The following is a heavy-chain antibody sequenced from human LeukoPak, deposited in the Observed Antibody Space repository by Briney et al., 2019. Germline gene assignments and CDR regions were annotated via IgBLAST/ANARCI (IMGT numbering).Heavy chain of an antibody. Sequence: ASVKVSCKTSGYTFTDDYLHWVRQAPGQGLECRGWINPNSGGTSSAQKFQGRVTMTRDTSITTVYMEVAWLTSEVTAIYYCARADRLDGGPYLIGPWGQGTLVTVSS. D-gene: IGHD2-21*01. CDR3: ARADRLDGGPYLIGP. V-gene: IGHV1-2*02. J-gene: IGHJ5*02. CDR2: INPNSGGT. CDR1: GYTFTDDY.